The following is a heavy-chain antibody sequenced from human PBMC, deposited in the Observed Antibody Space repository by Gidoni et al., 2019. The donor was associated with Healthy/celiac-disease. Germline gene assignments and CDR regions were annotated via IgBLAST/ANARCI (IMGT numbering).Heavy chain of an antibody. D-gene: IGHD6-13*01. J-gene: IGHJ6*02. CDR3: ALPGIEGGMDV. CDR2: IRSSGSTI. Sequence: QVQLLESGGGSVKTGGSLRLSRAASGSTFSAYYMRWIRQAPGKGLEGVSDIRSSGSTIYYADSVKGRFTISRDNAKNSLYLQMNSLRAEDTAVYYCALPGIEGGMDVWGQGTTVTVSS. V-gene: IGHV3-11*01. CDR1: GSTFSAYY.